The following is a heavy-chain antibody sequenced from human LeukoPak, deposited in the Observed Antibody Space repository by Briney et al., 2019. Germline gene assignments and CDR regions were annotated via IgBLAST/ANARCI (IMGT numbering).Heavy chain of an antibody. D-gene: IGHD2-2*01. CDR3: AEGGSVVPAAPNIDY. J-gene: IGHJ4*02. Sequence: GGSLRLSCAASGFSFDDYAMHWLRQAPGKGLQWVSGISWNSGSEGYADSVKGRFTISRDNAKNSLYLQMNSLRAEDTALYYCAEGGSVVPAAPNIDYWGQGTLVTVSS. V-gene: IGHV3-9*01. CDR1: GFSFDDYA. CDR2: ISWNSGSE.